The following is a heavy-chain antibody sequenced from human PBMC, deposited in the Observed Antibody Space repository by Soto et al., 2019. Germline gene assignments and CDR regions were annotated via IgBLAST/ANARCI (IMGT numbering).Heavy chain of an antibody. CDR3: AKGVAARLVDY. V-gene: IGHV3-23*01. CDR1: GLTFSSNA. CDR2: ISGSGGNT. D-gene: IGHD6-6*01. J-gene: IGHJ4*02. Sequence: EVQLSESGGGLVQSGGSLRLSCAASGLTFSSNAMSWVRQAPGKGLEWVSVISGSGGNTYYADSVKGRFTISRDNPKNTLCLQMNSLRAEDTAVYYCAKGVAARLVDYWGQGILVTVSS.